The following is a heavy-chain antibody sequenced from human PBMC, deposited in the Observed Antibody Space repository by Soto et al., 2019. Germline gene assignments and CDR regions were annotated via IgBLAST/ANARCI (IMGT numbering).Heavy chain of an antibody. CDR1: GGSFSGYY. Sequence: QVQLQQWGAGLLKPSETLSLTCAVYGGSFSGYYWSWIRQPPGKGLEWIGEINHSGSTNYNPSLKSRVTISVDTSKNQFSLKLSSVTAADTAVYYCARAGGVVVTEHDYYGMDVWGQGTTVTVSS. CDR2: INHSGST. CDR3: ARAGGVVVTEHDYYGMDV. V-gene: IGHV4-34*01. D-gene: IGHD2-21*02. J-gene: IGHJ6*02.